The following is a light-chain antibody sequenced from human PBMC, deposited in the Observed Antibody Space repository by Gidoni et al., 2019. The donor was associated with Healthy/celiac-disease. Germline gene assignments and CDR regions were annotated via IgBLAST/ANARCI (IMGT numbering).Light chain of an antibody. V-gene: IGLV2-14*01. J-gene: IGLJ2*01. CDR1: SSDVGGYNY. CDR3: SSFAV. CDR2: DVS. Sequence: QSALTQPASVSGSPGQSITISCTGTSSDVGGYNYVSWYQQHPGKAPKLMIYDVSNRPSWVSNRFSGSKSGTTASLTISGLQAEDEADYYCSSFAVFGGGTKLTVL.